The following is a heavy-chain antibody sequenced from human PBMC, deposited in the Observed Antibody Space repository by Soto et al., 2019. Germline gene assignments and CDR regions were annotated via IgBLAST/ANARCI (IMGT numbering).Heavy chain of an antibody. CDR2: LYYGGRK. CDR3: GRDVRYYGTDV. V-gene: IGHV4-31*03. Sequence: SETLSLTCTVSGDSISSGGYYWSWIRQHPGEGLEWIGCLYYGGRKYYNPSLKSRVSISVDMSKNHFSLTLTSVTAADTAVYYCGRDVRYYGTDVWGQGTTVTVSS. J-gene: IGHJ6*02. CDR1: GDSISSGGYY.